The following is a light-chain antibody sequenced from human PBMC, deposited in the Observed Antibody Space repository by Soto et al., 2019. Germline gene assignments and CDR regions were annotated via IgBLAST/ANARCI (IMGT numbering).Light chain of an antibody. Sequence: QSPSTLSASVGDGVTITCRASQTISGWLAWYQQRPGKAPKLLISDASSLRSGVPSRFSGSGSGTEFTLTISSLQPDDFGSYYCQQYKSYPWTFGHGTKVDIK. V-gene: IGKV1-5*01. CDR1: QTISGW. CDR3: QQYKSYPWT. J-gene: IGKJ1*01. CDR2: DAS.